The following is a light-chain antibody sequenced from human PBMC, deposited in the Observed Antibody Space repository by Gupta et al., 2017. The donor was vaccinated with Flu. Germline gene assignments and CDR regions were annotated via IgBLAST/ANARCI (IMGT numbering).Light chain of an antibody. CDR3: QQYGNSPYT. CDR1: QTVNSNY. J-gene: IGKJ1*01. CDR2: GAS. Sequence: TVLTQSPGTLSLSPGERATLSCGASQTVNSNYLAWYQQKPGHAPTLLIYGASSRATGIPDRFSGSGSGTDFTLTISRLESEDFAVYYCQQYGNSPYTFGQGTKVEIK. V-gene: IGKV3-20*01.